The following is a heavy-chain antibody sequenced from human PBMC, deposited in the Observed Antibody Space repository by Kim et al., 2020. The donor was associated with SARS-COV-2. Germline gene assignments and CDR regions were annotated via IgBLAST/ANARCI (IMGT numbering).Heavy chain of an antibody. CDR3: ARGGREGSVDY. V-gene: IGHV3-7*03. D-gene: IGHD1-26*01. Sequence: GGSLRLSCEASGFTFSNYWMSWLRQAPGKGLEWVANIKQDGTEKHSAESVKGRFTISRDNTKNSLYLQMNYLAGDDTAIYYCARGGREGSVDYWGQGTL. J-gene: IGHJ4*02. CDR2: IKQDGTEK. CDR1: GFTFSNYW.